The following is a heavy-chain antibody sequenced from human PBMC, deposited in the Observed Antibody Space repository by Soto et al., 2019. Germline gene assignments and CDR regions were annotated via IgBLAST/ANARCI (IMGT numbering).Heavy chain of an antibody. CDR1: GGTFSSET. J-gene: IGHJ5*02. Sequence: EASVKVSCKASGGTFSSETITWVRQAPGQGLEWMGGIIPITDTANYAQNFRGRVTISADESTSTVYLELSSLRSEDTAVYYCATLVPAPIKLFPRLGWFDPWGQGTLVTVSS. V-gene: IGHV1-69*13. D-gene: IGHD2-2*02. CDR3: ATLVPAPIKLFPRLGWFDP. CDR2: IIPITDTA.